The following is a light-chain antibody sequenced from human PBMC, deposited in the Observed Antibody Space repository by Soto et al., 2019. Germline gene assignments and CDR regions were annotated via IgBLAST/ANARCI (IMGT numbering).Light chain of an antibody. CDR2: GAY. V-gene: IGKV1-5*01. Sequence: DIQMTQSPPTLSASVGDRVTITCRASLSIRNYLAWYQQMPGKAPKLLIYGAYNLQSGVPSRFSGSGSGTEFTLTISSLQPDDFATYFCQHHNSYSQTFGQGTKVEIK. J-gene: IGKJ1*01. CDR3: QHHNSYSQT. CDR1: LSIRNY.